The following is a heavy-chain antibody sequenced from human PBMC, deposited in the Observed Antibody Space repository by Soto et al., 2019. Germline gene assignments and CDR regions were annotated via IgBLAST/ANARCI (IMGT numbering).Heavy chain of an antibody. D-gene: IGHD3-16*01. J-gene: IGHJ4*02. CDR3: AKVEVSTWGKDDS. CDR1: GFTFTNYW. V-gene: IGHV3-74*01. CDR2: INPDGRTT. Sequence: EVQLVESGGGLVRPGESLRLSCEASGFTFTNYWMHWVRQAPGQGLMWVSRINPDGRTTTYADSVKGRFIISRDNAKNTVYLKINSPRAEGTAIYYCAKVEVSTWGKDDSWGQGTQVTVSS.